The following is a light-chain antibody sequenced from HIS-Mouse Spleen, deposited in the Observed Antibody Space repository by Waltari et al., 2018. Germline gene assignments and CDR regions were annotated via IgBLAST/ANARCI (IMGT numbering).Light chain of an antibody. V-gene: IGLV2-23*01. CDR2: EGS. CDR1: SSDVGSYNL. CDR3: CSYAGSSTWV. J-gene: IGLJ3*02. Sequence: QSALTQPASVSGSPGQSITISCTGTSSDVGSYNLVSWCQQHPGKAPKLMIYEGSTRPSGVANRFSGSKSGNTASLTLSGLQAEDEADYYCCSYAGSSTWVFGGGTKLTVL.